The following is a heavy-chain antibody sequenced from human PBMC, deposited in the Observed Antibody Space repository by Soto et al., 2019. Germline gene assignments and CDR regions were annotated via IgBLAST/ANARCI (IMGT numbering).Heavy chain of an antibody. V-gene: IGHV1-18*01. CDR1: GYTFTRYG. Sequence: QVKRVQSGAEVKNPGASVKVSCKASGYTFTRYGIGWARQAPGQGLEWMGWINTYNGNTNYAQNVQGRVTLTTDTSTSTAYMELRSLRSNDTAIYYCAMVDVYVTPSPQDVWGQGTTVIVSS. J-gene: IGHJ6*02. CDR3: AMVDVYVTPSPQDV. CDR2: INTYNGNT. D-gene: IGHD3-16*01.